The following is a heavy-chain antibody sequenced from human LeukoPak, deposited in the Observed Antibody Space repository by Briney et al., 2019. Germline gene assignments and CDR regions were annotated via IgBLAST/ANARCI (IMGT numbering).Heavy chain of an antibody. V-gene: IGHV3-23*01. Sequence: GGSLRLSCAASGFTLSSCAMNWVRQAPGKGLEWVSAISGSGGSTYYADSVKGRFTISRDNSKNTLYLQMNSLRAEDTAVYYCAKGRSRVTTSTNFDYWGQGTLVTVSS. CDR1: GFTLSSCA. D-gene: IGHD4-11*01. J-gene: IGHJ4*02. CDR2: ISGSGGST. CDR3: AKGRSRVTTSTNFDY.